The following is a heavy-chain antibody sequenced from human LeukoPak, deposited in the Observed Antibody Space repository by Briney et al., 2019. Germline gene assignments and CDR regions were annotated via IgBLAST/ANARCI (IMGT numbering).Heavy chain of an antibody. CDR1: GGSFSAYY. D-gene: IGHD3-22*01. V-gene: IGHV4-34*01. CDR3: ARERTLFPGDSSGYFDY. CDR2: INHTGST. J-gene: IGHJ4*02. Sequence: SETLSLTCAVYGGSFSAYYWSWIRQPPGKGLEWIGEINHTGSTSYNPSLKSRVTISVDTSKNQFSLKLSSVTAADTAVYYCARERTLFPGDSSGYFDYGGQGTLVTVSS.